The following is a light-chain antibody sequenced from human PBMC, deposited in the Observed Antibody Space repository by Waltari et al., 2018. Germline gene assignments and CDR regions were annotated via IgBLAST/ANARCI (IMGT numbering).Light chain of an antibody. CDR3: CSYVQKDVWL. V-gene: IGLV2-23*02. Sequence: QSALTQPASVSGAPGQSITISCTGTTGDGGNSNFVSWYQHHPGKVPKLIIYEVIKRPSGISERFTGSKSGNTASLSISGLQAEDEADYYCCSYVQKDVWLFGGGTKVTVL. CDR2: EVI. CDR1: TGDGGNSNF. J-gene: IGLJ3*02.